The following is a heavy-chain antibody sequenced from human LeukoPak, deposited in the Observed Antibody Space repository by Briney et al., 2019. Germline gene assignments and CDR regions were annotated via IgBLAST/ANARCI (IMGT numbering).Heavy chain of an antibody. CDR2: INSDGSST. J-gene: IGHJ4*02. CDR3: ASGDYGDYAIY. V-gene: IGHV3-74*01. Sequence: GGSLRLSCAASGFTFSRYWMHWVRQAPGKGLVWVSRINSDGSSTSYADSVKGRFTISRDNAKNTLYLQMNSLRAEDTAVYYCASGDYGDYAIYWGQGTLVTVSS. D-gene: IGHD4-17*01. CDR1: GFTFSRYW.